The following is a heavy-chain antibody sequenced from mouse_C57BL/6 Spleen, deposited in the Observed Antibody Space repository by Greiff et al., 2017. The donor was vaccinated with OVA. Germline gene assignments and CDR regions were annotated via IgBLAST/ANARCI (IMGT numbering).Heavy chain of an antibody. D-gene: IGHD3-2*02. CDR3: AREGGQLRLPRLAWFAY. J-gene: IGHJ3*01. V-gene: IGHV1-55*01. Sequence: QVQLKQPGAELVKPGASVKMSCKASGYTFTSYWITWVKQRPGQGLEWIGDIYPGSGSTNYNEKFKSKATLTVDTSSSTAYMQLSSLTSEDSAVYYCAREGGQLRLPRLAWFAYWGQGTLVTVSA. CDR1: GYTFTSYW. CDR2: IYPGSGST.